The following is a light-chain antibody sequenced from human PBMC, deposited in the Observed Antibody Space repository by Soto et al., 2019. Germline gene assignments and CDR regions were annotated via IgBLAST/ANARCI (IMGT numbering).Light chain of an antibody. CDR1: QSVDSNY. J-gene: IGKJ5*01. Sequence: EIVLTQSPGTLSLSPGERATLSCRASQSVDSNYLAWYQHKPGQAPRLLISDASKRATDIPDRFSGSGSGTEFTLTISRLEPEDFAVYYCQQFGNSPTTFGQGTRLEIK. CDR3: QQFGNSPTT. V-gene: IGKV3-20*01. CDR2: DAS.